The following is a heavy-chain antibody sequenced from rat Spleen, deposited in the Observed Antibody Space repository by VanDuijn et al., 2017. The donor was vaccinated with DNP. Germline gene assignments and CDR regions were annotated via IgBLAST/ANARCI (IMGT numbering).Heavy chain of an antibody. CDR3: ARSPPGYFDY. Sequence: EVQLVESGGGLVQPGRSLKLSCAASGFTFSDYYMAWVRQAPTKGLEWVASISYDGGSTYYRDSVKGRFTISRDNAKNTLYLQMNSLRSEDTATYYCARSPPGYFDYWGQGVMVTVSS. V-gene: IGHV5-20*01. J-gene: IGHJ2*01. D-gene: IGHD1-4*01. CDR2: ISYDGGST. CDR1: GFTFSDYY.